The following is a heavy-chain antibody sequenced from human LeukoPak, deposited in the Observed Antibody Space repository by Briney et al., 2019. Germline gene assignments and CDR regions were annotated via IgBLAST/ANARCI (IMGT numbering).Heavy chain of an antibody. V-gene: IGHV4-34*01. D-gene: IGHD3-10*01. Sequence: SETLSLTCAVYGGSFSGYYWSWIRQSPGKGLEWIGEINHSGSTKYNPSLKSRVTISVDTSKNQFSLKLSSVTAADTAVYYCARGRVTMVRGAHGTQGYYMDVWGKGTTVTVPS. J-gene: IGHJ6*03. CDR3: ARGRVTMVRGAHGTQGYYMDV. CDR1: GGSFSGYY. CDR2: INHSGST.